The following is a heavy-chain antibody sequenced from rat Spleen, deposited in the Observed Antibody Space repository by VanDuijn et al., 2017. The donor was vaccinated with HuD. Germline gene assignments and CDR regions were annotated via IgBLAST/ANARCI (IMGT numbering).Heavy chain of an antibody. CDR1: GFTFSDYN. J-gene: IGHJ2*01. CDR3: ASRLTTEGIVPDY. CDR2: ISYDGSST. D-gene: IGHD1-11*01. Sequence: EVQLVESGGGLVQPGRSLKLSCAASGFTFSDYNMAWVRQAPKKGLEWVATISYDGSSTYYRDSVKGRFTISRDNAKSTLYLQMDSLRSEDTATYYCASRLTTEGIVPDYWGQGVMVTVSS. V-gene: IGHV5-7*01.